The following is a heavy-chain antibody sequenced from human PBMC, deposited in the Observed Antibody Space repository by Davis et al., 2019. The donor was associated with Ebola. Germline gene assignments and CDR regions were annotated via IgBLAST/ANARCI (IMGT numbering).Heavy chain of an antibody. J-gene: IGHJ4*02. D-gene: IGHD3-16*02. V-gene: IGHV4-39*07. CDR2: IHYSGST. CDR1: GGSITTSSYY. Sequence: SETLSLTCTVSGGSITTSSYYWSWIRQPPGKGLEWIGNIHYSGSTNYNPSLKSRVTISVDKSKNQFSLKLSSVTAADTAVYYCARFPRLRLGELSFRVDYWGQGTLVTVSS. CDR3: ARFPRLRLGELSFRVDY.